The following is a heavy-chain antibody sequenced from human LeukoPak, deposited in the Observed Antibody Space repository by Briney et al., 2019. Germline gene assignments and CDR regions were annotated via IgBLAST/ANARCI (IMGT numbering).Heavy chain of an antibody. D-gene: IGHD3-22*01. CDR1: GYSFTGYY. Sequence: GASVKVSCKASGYSFTGYYMHWVRQAPGQGLEWMGWINPNSGVANYAQTFQGRVTMTRGTSISTVFMELSRLRSDDTAVYYCAGGDYFDSSGYLDYRNNWFDPWGQGTLVTVSS. CDR3: AGGDYFDSSGYLDYRNNWFDP. CDR2: INPNSGVA. J-gene: IGHJ5*02. V-gene: IGHV1-2*02.